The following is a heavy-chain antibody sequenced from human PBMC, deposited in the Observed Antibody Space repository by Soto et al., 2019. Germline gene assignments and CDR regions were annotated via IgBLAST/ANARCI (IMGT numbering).Heavy chain of an antibody. CDR2: IIAYNFNT. D-gene: IGHD4-17*01. CDR3: ASTTVTTLNWFDP. Sequence: ASVKVSCKASGYTFTSYGISLVRQAPVQVLELIVWIIAYNFNTNYSQKLQGRFTITTYTSTITSYIELRILRSDYTSVYYCASTTVTTLNWFDPWGQGTLVTVSS. V-gene: IGHV1-18*01. J-gene: IGHJ5*02. CDR1: GYTFTSYG.